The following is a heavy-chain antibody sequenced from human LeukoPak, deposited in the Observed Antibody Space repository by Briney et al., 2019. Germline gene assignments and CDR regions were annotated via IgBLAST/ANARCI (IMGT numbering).Heavy chain of an antibody. Sequence: KPGGSLRLSCATSGFTFSSSTFGSYTMNWVRQAPGKGLEWVSFISSTGTYIYYTDSVKGRFTISRDIANSLLYLQMNSLRADDTAVYYCARDLDYSTGFDYWGQGTLVTVSS. J-gene: IGHJ4*02. V-gene: IGHV3-21*01. CDR1: GFTFSSSTFGSYT. CDR2: ISSTGTYI. CDR3: ARDLDYSTGFDY. D-gene: IGHD4-11*01.